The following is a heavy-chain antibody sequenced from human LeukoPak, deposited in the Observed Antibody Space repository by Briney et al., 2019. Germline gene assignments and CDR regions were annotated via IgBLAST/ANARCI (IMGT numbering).Heavy chain of an antibody. J-gene: IGHJ4*02. CDR1: GFTFSSYS. CDR3: AKNRGGSSYYFDY. V-gene: IGHV3-21*04. Sequence: GGSLRLSCAASGFTFSSYSMNWVRQAPGKGLEWASSISSSSSYIYYADSVKGRFTISRDNAKNSLYLQMNSLRAEDTAVYYCAKNRGGSSYYFDYWGQGTLVTVSS. CDR2: ISSSSSYI. D-gene: IGHD3-10*01.